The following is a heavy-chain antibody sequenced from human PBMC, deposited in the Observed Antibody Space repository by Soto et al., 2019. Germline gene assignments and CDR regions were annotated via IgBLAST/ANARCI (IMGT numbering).Heavy chain of an antibody. CDR1: GYTFTSYY. V-gene: IGHV1-46*01. J-gene: IGHJ6*02. Sequence: ASVKVSCKASGYTFTSYYMHWVRQAPGQGLEWMGIINPSGGSTSYAQKFQGRVTMTRDTSTSTVYMELSSLRSEDTAVYYCARDLFDFLSCYSVGGDYYFYGIDLLGQGTTVTLSS. CDR3: ARDLFDFLSCYSVGGDYYFYGIDL. CDR2: INPSGGST. D-gene: IGHD3-3*01.